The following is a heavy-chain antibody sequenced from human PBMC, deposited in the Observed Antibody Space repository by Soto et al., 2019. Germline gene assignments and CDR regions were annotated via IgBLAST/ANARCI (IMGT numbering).Heavy chain of an antibody. Sequence: GGSLRLSCAASGFTFSSYGMHWVRQAPGKGLEWVAVISYDGSNKYYADSVKGRFTISRDNSKNTRYLQMNSLRAEDTAVYYCAKKWGAWNDDVGGFYGMDVWGQGTTVTVSS. CDR2: ISYDGSNK. V-gene: IGHV3-30*18. CDR3: AKKWGAWNDDVGGFYGMDV. D-gene: IGHD1-1*01. CDR1: GFTFSSYG. J-gene: IGHJ6*02.